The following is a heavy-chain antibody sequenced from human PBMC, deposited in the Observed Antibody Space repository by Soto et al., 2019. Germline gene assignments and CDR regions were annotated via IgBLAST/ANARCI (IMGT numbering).Heavy chain of an antibody. CDR1: GFTFSSYW. J-gene: IGHJ4*02. Sequence: GGSLRLSCAASGFTFSSYWMTWVRQAPGKGLEWVANMNQDGSEKNYVDSVKGRFTISRDNAKKSLYLQMNSLRAEDSAVYYCARVVRYSQFDYWGQGTPVTVSS. CDR2: MNQDGSEK. CDR3: ARVVRYSQFDY. D-gene: IGHD3-9*01. V-gene: IGHV3-7*01.